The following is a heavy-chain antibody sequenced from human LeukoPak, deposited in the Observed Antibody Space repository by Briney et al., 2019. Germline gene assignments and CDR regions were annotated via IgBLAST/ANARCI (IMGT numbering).Heavy chain of an antibody. CDR3: ARDPPHDPPYYYGMDV. J-gene: IGHJ6*02. CDR1: RFTFSSYG. CDR2: IWYDGNNK. D-gene: IGHD3-16*01. Sequence: PGGSLRLSCAASRFTFSSYGMHWVRQAPGKGLEWVAIIWYDGNNKYYVDSVKGRFTISRDNSKNTLYLQMNSLRAEDTAIYYCARDPPHDPPYYYGMDVWGQGTTVTVSS. V-gene: IGHV3-33*01.